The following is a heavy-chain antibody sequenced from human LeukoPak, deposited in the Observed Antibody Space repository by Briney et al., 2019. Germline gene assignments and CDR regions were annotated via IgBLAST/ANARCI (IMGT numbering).Heavy chain of an antibody. V-gene: IGHV3-30*02. Sequence: PGGSLRLSCVVSGFTFSRFGMHWVLQAPGKGREWVAYIWYDGSHKYYTDSVKGRFTISRDNSKNTLYLQVNSLRVEDTAVYYCAKDRRSDFVGYFDYWGQGTLVTVSS. CDR3: AKDRRSDFVGYFDY. CDR1: GFTFSRFG. D-gene: IGHD4-23*01. J-gene: IGHJ4*02. CDR2: IWYDGSHK.